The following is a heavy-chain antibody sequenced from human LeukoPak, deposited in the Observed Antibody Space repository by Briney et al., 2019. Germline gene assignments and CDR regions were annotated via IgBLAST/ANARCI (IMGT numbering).Heavy chain of an antibody. CDR1: GGSISRSSYY. Sequence: SETLSLTCTVSGGSISRSSYYWGWIRQPPGKGLEWIGSIYYSGSTYYNPSLKSRVTISVDTSKNQFSLKLSSVTAADTAVYYCARRVVAIYYFDYWGQGTLVTVSS. D-gene: IGHD2-21*01. J-gene: IGHJ4*02. V-gene: IGHV4-39*01. CDR2: IYYSGST. CDR3: ARRVVAIYYFDY.